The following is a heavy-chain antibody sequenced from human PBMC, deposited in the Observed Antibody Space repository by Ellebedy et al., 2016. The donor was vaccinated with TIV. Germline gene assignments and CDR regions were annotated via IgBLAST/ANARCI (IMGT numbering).Heavy chain of an antibody. D-gene: IGHD3-16*02. J-gene: IGHJ4*02. Sequence: AASVKVSCKASGGTFSSYIISWVRQAPGQGLEWMGGIIPIFATANYAQKFQGRVTITADESTSTAYMELSSLRSEDTAVYYCTKGGSENVWASNLDYWGLGILVTVSS. CDR1: GGTFSSYI. CDR3: TKGGSENVWASNLDY. V-gene: IGHV1-69*13. CDR2: IIPIFATA.